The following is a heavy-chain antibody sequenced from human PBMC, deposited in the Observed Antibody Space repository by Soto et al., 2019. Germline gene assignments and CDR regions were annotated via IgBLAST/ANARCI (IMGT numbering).Heavy chain of an antibody. J-gene: IGHJ4*02. Sequence: SETLSLTCVVSDGSISTYDWLTWVRQPPGKGLEWIGKMFHSGGADYSPSLKSRVTISADSSKNHFSLRLTAVTAADTAVYYCATGNVDSMLEYWGQGTQVTVSS. D-gene: IGHD3-3*01. CDR1: DGSISTYDW. CDR2: MFHSGGA. V-gene: IGHV4-4*02. CDR3: ATGNVDSMLEY.